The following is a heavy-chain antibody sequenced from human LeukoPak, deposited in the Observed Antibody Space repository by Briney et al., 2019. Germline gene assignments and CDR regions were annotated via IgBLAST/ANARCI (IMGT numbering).Heavy chain of an antibody. D-gene: IGHD3-10*01. J-gene: IGHJ6*02. CDR1: GGIFSSYA. CDR2: IIPIFGTA. V-gene: IGHV1-69*13. CDR3: AISSITMVRGVIAWGNYYYYGMDV. Sequence: ASVKVSCKASGGIFSSYAISWVRQAPGQGLEWMGGIIPIFGTANYAQKFQGRVTITADESTSTAYMELSSLRSEDTAVYYCAISSITMVRGVIAWGNYYYYGMDVWGQGTTVTVSS.